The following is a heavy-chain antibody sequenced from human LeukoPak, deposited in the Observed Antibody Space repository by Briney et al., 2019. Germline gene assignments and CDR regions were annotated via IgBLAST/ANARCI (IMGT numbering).Heavy chain of an antibody. CDR3: ARGEGLGGTAHREASYYYYGMDV. CDR2: TYYRSKWYN. Sequence: SQTLSLTCAISGDSVSSNSATWNWIRQSPSRGLEWLGRTYYRSKWYNDYAVSVKSRITINPDTSKNQFSLQLNSVTPEDTAVYYCARGEGLGGTAHREASYYYYGMDVWGQGATVTVSS. J-gene: IGHJ6*02. CDR1: GDSVSSNSAT. D-gene: IGHD6-19*01. V-gene: IGHV6-1*01.